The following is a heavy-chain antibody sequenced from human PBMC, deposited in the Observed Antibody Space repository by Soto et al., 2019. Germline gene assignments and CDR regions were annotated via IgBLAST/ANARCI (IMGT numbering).Heavy chain of an antibody. CDR3: ARLIGNSWFVG. Sequence: SQTLSLTCAISGDSVSTNTATWGWIRQSPTRGLEWLGRTYYRSKWNTDYALSVKSRITIHPDTSKNQVSLQLDSVTPEDTAVYYCARLIGNSWFVGWGQGTLVTVSS. CDR2: TYYRSKWNT. V-gene: IGHV6-1*01. D-gene: IGHD6-13*01. J-gene: IGHJ4*02. CDR1: GDSVSTNTAT.